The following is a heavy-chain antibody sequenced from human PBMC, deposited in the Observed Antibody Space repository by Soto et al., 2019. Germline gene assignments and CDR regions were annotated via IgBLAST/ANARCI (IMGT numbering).Heavy chain of an antibody. Sequence: EVQLSESGGGLAQPGGSLRLSCAGSGFTFNMYAMRWVRQAPGKGLEWVSGIGGSGANTYYGDFVKGRFTISRDNSNNTLYLEMDSLSAEDTAIYYCARTITGYFWAGAYWGQGTLVTVSS. D-gene: IGHD1-1*01. CDR3: ARTITGYFWAGAY. V-gene: IGHV3-23*01. CDR1: GFTFNMYA. CDR2: IGGSGANT. J-gene: IGHJ4*02.